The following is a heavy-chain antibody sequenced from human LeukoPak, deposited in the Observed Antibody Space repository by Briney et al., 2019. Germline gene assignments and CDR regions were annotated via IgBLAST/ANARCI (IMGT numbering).Heavy chain of an antibody. V-gene: IGHV3-7*01. CDR2: IKQDGSAT. CDR3: ARSRRSIAVAGTGYFDY. CDR1: GFTFSRYW. D-gene: IGHD6-19*01. Sequence: GGSLRLSCAASGFTFSRYWMTWVRQAPGKGLEWVANIKQDGSATYYVDSVKGRFTISRDNAKNSLYLQMNSLRAEDTAVYYCARSRRSIAVAGTGYFDYWGQGTLVTVSS. J-gene: IGHJ4*02.